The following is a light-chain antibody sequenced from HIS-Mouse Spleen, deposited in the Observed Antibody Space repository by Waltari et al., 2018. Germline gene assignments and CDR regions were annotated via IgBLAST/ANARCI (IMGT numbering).Light chain of an antibody. CDR1: SSDVGGYNY. J-gene: IGLJ2*01. V-gene: IGLV2-14*03. CDR2: DFS. CDR3: SSYTSSSTVV. Sequence: QSALTQPASVSGSPGQSITIPCTGTSSDVGGYNYVSWYQQHPGKAPKRMIYDFSNRPSGVSNRFSGSKSGNTASLTISGLQAEDEADYYCSSYTSSSTVVFGGGTKLTVL.